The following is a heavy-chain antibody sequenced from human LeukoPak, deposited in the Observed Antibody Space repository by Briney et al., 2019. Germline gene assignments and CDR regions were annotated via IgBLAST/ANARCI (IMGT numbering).Heavy chain of an antibody. V-gene: IGHV1-18*01. Sequence: ASVKVSCKASGYTFTNYGISWVRQGPGQGLEWMGWISGYNGNTNYAQKLQGRVTMTTHTSTSTAYVELRSLRSDDTAVYYCARSGELRIYYFDYWGQGTLVTVSS. CDR1: GYTFTNYG. D-gene: IGHD1-7*01. CDR3: ARSGELRIYYFDY. J-gene: IGHJ4*02. CDR2: ISGYNGNT.